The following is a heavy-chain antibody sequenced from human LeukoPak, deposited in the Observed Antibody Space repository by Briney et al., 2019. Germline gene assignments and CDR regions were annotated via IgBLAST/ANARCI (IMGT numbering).Heavy chain of an antibody. CDR2: IYYSGST. CDR1: GGSISSYY. V-gene: IGHV4-59*12. J-gene: IGHJ4*02. Sequence: SETLSLTCTVSGGSISSYYWSWIRQPPGKGLEWIGYIYYSGSTNYNPSLKSRVTISVDTSKNQFSLKLSSVTAADTAVYYCARGEEWELPQPYYFDYWGQGTLVTVSS. D-gene: IGHD1-26*01. CDR3: ARGEEWELPQPYYFDY.